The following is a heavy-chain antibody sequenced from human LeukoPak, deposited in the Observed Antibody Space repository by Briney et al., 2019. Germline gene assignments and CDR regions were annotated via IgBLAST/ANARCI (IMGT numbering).Heavy chain of an antibody. D-gene: IGHD2-2*01. CDR1: GFTFSSYW. Sequence: GGSLRLSCAASGFTFSSYWMHWVRHAPGKGLVWVSRINSDGSSKIYADSVRGRFTISRDNSKNTLYLQMNSLRVDDTAVYYCARDVQGGYCSSASCYSDYWGQGTLVTVSS. V-gene: IGHV3-74*01. CDR3: ARDVQGGYCSSASCYSDY. CDR2: INSDGSSK. J-gene: IGHJ4*02.